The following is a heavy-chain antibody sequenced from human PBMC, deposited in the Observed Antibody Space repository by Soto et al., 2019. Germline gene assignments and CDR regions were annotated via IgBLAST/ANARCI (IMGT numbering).Heavy chain of an antibody. CDR2: ISYDGSNK. D-gene: IGHD7-27*01. CDR3: ARDPKTSGGQHWAFNYFDS. J-gene: IGHJ4*02. V-gene: IGHV3-30*03. CDR1: GFPFSSYG. Sequence: GGSLRLSCAASGFPFSSYGMHWVRPAPGKGLEWVAVISYDGSNKYYADSVKGRFTISRDNSKSTLYLQVDSLRPEDAAVYYCARDPKTSGGQHWAFNYFDSWGQGTLVTVSS.